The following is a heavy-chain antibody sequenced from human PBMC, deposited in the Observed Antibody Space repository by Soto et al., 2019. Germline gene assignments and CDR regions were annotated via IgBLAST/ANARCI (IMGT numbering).Heavy chain of an antibody. J-gene: IGHJ4*02. Sequence: QLQLQESGPGLVKPSETLSLTCTVSGGSISSSSYYWGWIRQPPGKGLEWIGSIYYSGSTYYNPSLKSRVTISVDTSKNQFSLKLSSVTAADTAVYYCARQWGGSYFIDDYWGQGTLVTVSS. CDR3: ARQWGGSYFIDDY. CDR2: IYYSGST. CDR1: GGSISSSSYY. D-gene: IGHD1-26*01. V-gene: IGHV4-39*01.